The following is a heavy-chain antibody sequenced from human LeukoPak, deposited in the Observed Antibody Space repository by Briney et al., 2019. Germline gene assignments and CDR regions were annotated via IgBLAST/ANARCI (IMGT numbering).Heavy chain of an antibody. Sequence: PSETLSLTCTVSGGSISSSSYYWGWIRQPPGKGLEWIGSIYYSGSTNYNPSLKSRVTISVDTSKNQFSLKLSSVTAADTAVYYCAREGPTIAAAGTVSDYWGQGTLVTVSS. V-gene: IGHV4-39*07. CDR2: IYYSGST. CDR1: GGSISSSSYY. D-gene: IGHD6-13*01. J-gene: IGHJ4*02. CDR3: AREGPTIAAAGTVSDY.